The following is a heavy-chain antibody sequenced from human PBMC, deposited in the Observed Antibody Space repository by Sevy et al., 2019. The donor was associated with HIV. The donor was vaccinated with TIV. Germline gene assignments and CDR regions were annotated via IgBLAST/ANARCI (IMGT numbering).Heavy chain of an antibody. D-gene: IGHD6-19*01. CDR1: GFTFSRYT. CDR3: ARDIATYSTGSYIRYFDY. Sequence: GESLKISCAASGFTFSRYTMHWVRQAPGKGLEWVSSITSDATYISYADSLRGRFTISRDNAKNSRFLQMSSLRAEDTAVYFCARDIATYSTGSYIRYFDYWGQGTLVTVSS. V-gene: IGHV3-21*06. J-gene: IGHJ4*02. CDR2: ITSDATYI.